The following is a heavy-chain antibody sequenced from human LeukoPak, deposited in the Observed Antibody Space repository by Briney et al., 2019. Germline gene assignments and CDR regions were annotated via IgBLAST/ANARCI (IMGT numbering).Heavy chain of an antibody. D-gene: IGHD3-9*01. J-gene: IGHJ4*02. CDR3: ARVADVLRYFDWLLFPAEIDY. Sequence: ASVKVSCKASGYTFRNYAMNWVRQAPGQGLEWMGWISAYNGNTNYAQKLQGRVTMTTDTSTSTAYMELRSLRSDDTAVYYCARVADVLRYFDWLLFPAEIDYWGQGTLVTVSS. V-gene: IGHV1-18*01. CDR1: GYTFRNYA. CDR2: ISAYNGNT.